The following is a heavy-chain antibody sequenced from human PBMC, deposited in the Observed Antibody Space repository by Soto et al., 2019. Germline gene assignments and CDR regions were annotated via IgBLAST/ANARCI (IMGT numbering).Heavy chain of an antibody. V-gene: IGHV4-4*07. CDR1: GGSISGHS. CDR2: IYPSGST. CDR3: VRGRSYSVYDF. D-gene: IGHD5-12*01. J-gene: IGHJ4*02. Sequence: SETLSLTCTVSGGSISGHSWVWIRQPAGKGLEWIGHIYPSGSTSYNPSLRSRVTMSLDTSTNKIFLNLTSVTAGDTAVFYCVRGRSYSVYDFWGPGTLVTVSS.